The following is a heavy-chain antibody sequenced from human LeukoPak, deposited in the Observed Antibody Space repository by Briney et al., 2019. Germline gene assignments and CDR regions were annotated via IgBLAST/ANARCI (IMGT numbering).Heavy chain of an antibody. CDR3: VKTMVAFGGLIRTDAFDI. CDR2: INNDGGSS. D-gene: IGHD3-16*01. J-gene: IGHJ3*02. Sequence: GGSLRLSCSASGFSFNNYAVQWVRHAPGGGREYVSGINNDGGSSHYADSATGRVTITRDNSKNVLYLQVSSMRTEDTALYYCVKTMVAFGGLIRTDAFDIWGQGTMVTVSS. V-gene: IGHV3-64D*06. CDR1: GFSFNNYA.